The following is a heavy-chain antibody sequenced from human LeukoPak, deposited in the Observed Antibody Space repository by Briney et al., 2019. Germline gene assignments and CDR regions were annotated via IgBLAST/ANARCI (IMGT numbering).Heavy chain of an antibody. J-gene: IGHJ3*02. D-gene: IGHD6-13*01. V-gene: IGHV1-2*04. CDR2: INPNSGGT. CDR3: ARGPGIAAAGTGAFFAFDI. CDR1: GYTFTGYY. Sequence: ASVKVSCRASGYTFTGYYMHGVRQAPGQGLEWMGLINPNSGGTNYAQKFQGWVTMTRDTSISTAYMELSRLRSDDTAVYYCARGPGIAAAGTGAFFAFDIWGQGTMVTVSS.